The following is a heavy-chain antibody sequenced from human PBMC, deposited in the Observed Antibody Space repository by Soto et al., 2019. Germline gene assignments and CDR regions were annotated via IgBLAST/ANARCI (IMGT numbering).Heavy chain of an antibody. D-gene: IGHD6-6*01. J-gene: IGHJ4*02. CDR3: ARENRIAARVSAYYFDY. CDR1: GGTFSSYA. Sequence: SVKVSCKASGGTFSSYAISWVRQAPGQGLEWMGGIIPIFGTANYAQKFQGRVTITADKSTSTAYMELSSLRSEDTAVYYCARENRIAARVSAYYFDYWGQGTLVTVSS. CDR2: IIPIFGTA. V-gene: IGHV1-69*06.